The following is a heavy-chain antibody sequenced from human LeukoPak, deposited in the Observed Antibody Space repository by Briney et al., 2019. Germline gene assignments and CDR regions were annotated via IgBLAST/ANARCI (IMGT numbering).Heavy chain of an antibody. CDR1: GFTFSSYG. Sequence: SGGSLRLSCAASGFTFSSYGMHWVRQAPGKGLEWVAVISYDGSNKYYADSVKGRFTISRDNSKNTLYLQMNSLRAEDTAVYYCARDPLYCSGGSCYQAGWFDPWGQGTLVTVSS. J-gene: IGHJ5*02. D-gene: IGHD2-15*01. CDR3: ARDPLYCSGGSCYQAGWFDP. CDR2: ISYDGSNK. V-gene: IGHV3-30*03.